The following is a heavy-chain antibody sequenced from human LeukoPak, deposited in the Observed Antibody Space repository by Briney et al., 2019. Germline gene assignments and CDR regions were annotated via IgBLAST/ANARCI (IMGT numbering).Heavy chain of an antibody. D-gene: IGHD6-13*01. Sequence: GGSLRLSCAASRSTFSNYAMTWVRQTPGKGLEWVSAISASAGTTYYADSVKGRLTISRDNSKNTLYLQMNSLRVDDTALYYCAKGGSSWSYYFDYWGQGTLVTVSS. CDR3: AKGGSSWSYYFDY. J-gene: IGHJ4*02. V-gene: IGHV3-23*01. CDR1: RSTFSNYA. CDR2: ISASAGTT.